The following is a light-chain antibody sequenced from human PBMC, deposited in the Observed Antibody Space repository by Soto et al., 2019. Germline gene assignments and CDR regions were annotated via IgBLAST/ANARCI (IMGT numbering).Light chain of an antibody. J-gene: IGKJ2*01. V-gene: IGKV3-20*01. CDR2: ATS. Sequence: VLTQSPGTLSLSPGETATLSCRASQPVDTNHFSWFQQKPGQPPRVLIFATSSRATGTPRRFTGSGSGTDFTLTISRLEPEDFALYFCQQFTDSPPEYTFGLGTKLEIK. CDR3: QQFTDSPPEYT. CDR1: QPVDTNH.